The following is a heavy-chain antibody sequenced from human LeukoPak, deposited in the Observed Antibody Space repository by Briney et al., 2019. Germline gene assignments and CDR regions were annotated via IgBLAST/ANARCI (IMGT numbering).Heavy chain of an antibody. CDR1: GYTFTSYG. J-gene: IGHJ5*02. Sequence: ASVKVSRKASGYTFTSYGISWVRQAPGQGLEWMGWISAYNGNTNYAQKLQGRVTMTTDTSTSTAYMELRSLRSDDTAVYYCARDLAGYYGSGDSDNWFDPWGQGTLVTVSS. CDR3: ARDLAGYYGSGDSDNWFDP. D-gene: IGHD3-10*01. V-gene: IGHV1-18*01. CDR2: ISAYNGNT.